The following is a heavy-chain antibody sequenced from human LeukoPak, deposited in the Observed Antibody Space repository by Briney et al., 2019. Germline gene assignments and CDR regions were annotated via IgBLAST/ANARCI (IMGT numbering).Heavy chain of an antibody. J-gene: IGHJ6*02. Sequence: GGSLRLSCAASGFTFSSYAMSWVRQAPGRGLEWVSDISGSGGSTYYADTVKGRFTISRDNSKNTLYLQLNSLRAEDTAVYYCAKLRGEHYYYDMDVWGQGTTVTVSS. CDR1: GFTFSSYA. CDR2: ISGSGGST. CDR3: AKLRGEHYYYDMDV. V-gene: IGHV3-23*01.